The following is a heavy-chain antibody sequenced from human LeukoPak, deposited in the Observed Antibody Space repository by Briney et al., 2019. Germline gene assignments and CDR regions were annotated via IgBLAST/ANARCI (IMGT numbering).Heavy chain of an antibody. CDR1: GFTFSSYS. Sequence: GGSLRLSCAASGFTFSSYSMNWVRQALGKGLEWVSSIGSSSSYIYYADSVKGRFTISRDNAKNSLYLQMNSLRAEDTAVYYCAASTKHTAMVDYWGQGTLVTVSS. CDR3: AASTKHTAMVDY. D-gene: IGHD5-18*01. CDR2: IGSSSSYI. J-gene: IGHJ4*02. V-gene: IGHV3-21*01.